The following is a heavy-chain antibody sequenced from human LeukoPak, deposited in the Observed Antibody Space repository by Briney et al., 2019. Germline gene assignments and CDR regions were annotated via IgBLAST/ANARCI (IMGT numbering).Heavy chain of an antibody. J-gene: IGHJ4*02. CDR2: IRYDGSNK. CDR1: GFTFSSYG. CDR3: AKDPIGYSYGFGRSWSLDY. Sequence: GSLRLSCAASGFTFSSYGMHWVRQAPGKGLEWVAFIRYDGSNKYYADSVKGRFTISRDNSKNTLYLQMNSLRAEDTAVYYCAKDPIGYSYGFGRSWSLDYWGQGTLVTVSS. V-gene: IGHV3-30*02. D-gene: IGHD5-18*01.